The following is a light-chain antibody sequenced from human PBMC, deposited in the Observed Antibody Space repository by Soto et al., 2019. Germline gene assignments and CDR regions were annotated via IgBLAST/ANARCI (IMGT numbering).Light chain of an antibody. CDR2: AAS. J-gene: IGKJ1*01. Sequence: DIQMTQSPSSLSASVGDRVTISCRASQGVSSYLAWFQQKPGKVPKLLIYAASTLQSGVPSRFSGSGSGTDFTLTINGLQPDDFATYFCQQFKSGTWTFGQGTKVDIK. CDR1: QGVSSY. CDR3: QQFKSGTWT. V-gene: IGKV1-27*01.